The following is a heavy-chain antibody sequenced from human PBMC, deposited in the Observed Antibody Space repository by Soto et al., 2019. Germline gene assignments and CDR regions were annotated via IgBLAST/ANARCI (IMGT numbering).Heavy chain of an antibody. V-gene: IGHV3-30-3*01. CDR2: ISYDGSNK. J-gene: IGHJ4*02. Sequence: GESLKISCAASGFTFSSYAMHWVRQAPGKGLEWVAVISYDGSNKYYADSVKGRFTISRDNSKNTLYLQMNSLRAEDTAVYYCARDPQFDTAMVSGGLDYWGQGTLVTVSS. CDR3: ARDPQFDTAMVSGGLDY. D-gene: IGHD5-18*01. CDR1: GFTFSSYA.